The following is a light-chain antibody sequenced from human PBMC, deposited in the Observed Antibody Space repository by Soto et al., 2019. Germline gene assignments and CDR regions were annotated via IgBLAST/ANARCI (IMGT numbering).Light chain of an antibody. V-gene: IGLV2-14*01. CDR2: NFN. CDR3: ISYTSSSTAV. CDR1: SSDVGGYNY. Sequence: QSALTQPASVSGSLGQSITISCTGTSSDVGGYNYVSWYQQHPGKAPKLIIYNFNNRPSGVSNRFSGSKSGNTASLTISGLQAEDEADYYCISYTSSSTAVFGGGTQLTVL. J-gene: IGLJ7*01.